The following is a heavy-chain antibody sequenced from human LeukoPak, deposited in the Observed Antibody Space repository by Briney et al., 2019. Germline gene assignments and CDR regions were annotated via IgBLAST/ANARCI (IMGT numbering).Heavy chain of an antibody. J-gene: IGHJ4*02. CDR3: AATPAVAGQTSFDY. CDR1: GGSFSRGRFF. Sequence: SHTLSLPCTVSGGSFSRGRFFCSWIREPAGKGLEWIWRIYTSGSINYNPSLKSRVAISIDTSKDQVSLKLNSVTAADTAVYYCAATPAVAGQTSFDYWGQGALVTVSS. CDR2: IYTSGSI. D-gene: IGHD6-19*01. V-gene: IGHV4-61*02.